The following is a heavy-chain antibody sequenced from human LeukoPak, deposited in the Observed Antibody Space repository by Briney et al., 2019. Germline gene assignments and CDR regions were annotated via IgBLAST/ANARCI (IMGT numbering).Heavy chain of an antibody. V-gene: IGHV4-59*01. CDR2: IYYTGTT. D-gene: IGHD3-10*01. CDR3: ARHYSSGTYPSDS. J-gene: IGHJ4*02. CDR1: GASISSYY. Sequence: SETLSLTCTVSGASISSYYWSWLRQPPGKGLEWLAYIYYTGTTNYNPSLKSRVTISVDTSKNQLSLKLNSVTAADTAVYYCARHYSSGTYPSDSWGQGTLVTVSS.